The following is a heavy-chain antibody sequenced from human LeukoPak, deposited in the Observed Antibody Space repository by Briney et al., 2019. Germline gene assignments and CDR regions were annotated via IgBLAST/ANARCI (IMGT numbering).Heavy chain of an antibody. D-gene: IGHD3-10*01. J-gene: IGHJ5*02. V-gene: IGHV4-59*01. Sequence: SETLSLTCTVSGGSISSNFWSWIRQPPGKGLEYIGYIYNSGTTNYNPSLKSRVTISVDTSKNQFSLRLSSVTAADTAVYYCARGGGLWFGEPNWFDPWGQGTLVTVSS. CDR2: IYNSGTT. CDR1: GGSISSNF. CDR3: ARGGGLWFGEPNWFDP.